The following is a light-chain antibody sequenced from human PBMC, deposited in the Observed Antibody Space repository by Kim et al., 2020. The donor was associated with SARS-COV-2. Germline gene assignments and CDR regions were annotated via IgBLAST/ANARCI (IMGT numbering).Light chain of an antibody. J-gene: IGKJ4*01. V-gene: IGKV3-20*01. CDR2: GAS. CDR1: QSVTSNY. Sequence: CSPGERATLSCRASQSVTSNYLAWYQQKPGQTPRLLIYGASSRATGIPDRFSGSGSGTDFTLTISRLEPEDFAVYYCQQYGSSPRFGGGTKVDIK. CDR3: QQYGSSPR.